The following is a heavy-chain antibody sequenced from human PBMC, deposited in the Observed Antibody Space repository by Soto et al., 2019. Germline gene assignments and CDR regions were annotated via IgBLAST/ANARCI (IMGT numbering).Heavy chain of an antibody. CDR3: AGLYPYESSGYHLNY. Sequence: SETLSLTCTVSGGSIGSSSSYWGWIRQPPGKGLEWVGSIYYLGNTYYSPSLGSRVTISVDTSKNQFSLKLRSVTAADTAVFYCAGLYPYESSGYHLNYWGQRALVTVSS. CDR2: IYYLGNT. CDR1: GGSIGSSSSY. J-gene: IGHJ4*02. V-gene: IGHV4-39*01. D-gene: IGHD3-22*01.